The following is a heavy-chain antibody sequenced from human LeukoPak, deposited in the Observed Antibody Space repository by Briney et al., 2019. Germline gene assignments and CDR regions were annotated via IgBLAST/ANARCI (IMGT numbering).Heavy chain of an antibody. CDR3: ARDLRSRSSSSDFDY. Sequence: APVKASCKASGYTFTGYYMHWVRQAPGQGLEWMGWINPNSGGTNYAQKFQGRVTMTRYTSISTAYMELSRLRSDDTAVYYCARDLRSRSSSSDFDYWGQGPLVTVSS. J-gene: IGHJ4*02. CDR1: GYTFTGYY. D-gene: IGHD6-13*01. V-gene: IGHV1-2*02. CDR2: INPNSGGT.